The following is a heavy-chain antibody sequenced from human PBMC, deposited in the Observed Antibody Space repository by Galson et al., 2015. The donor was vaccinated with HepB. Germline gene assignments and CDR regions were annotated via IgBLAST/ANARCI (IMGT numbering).Heavy chain of an antibody. D-gene: IGHD3-10*01. CDR2: INPSGGST. V-gene: IGHV1-46*01. J-gene: IGHJ4*02. Sequence: SVKVSCKASGYTFTSYYMHWVRQAPGQGLEWMGIINPSGGSTSYAQKFQGRVTMTRDASTSTVYMELSSLRSEDTAVYYCARVVGPYGSGSYDFDYWGQGTLVPVSS. CDR1: GYTFTSYY. CDR3: ARVVGPYGSGSYDFDY.